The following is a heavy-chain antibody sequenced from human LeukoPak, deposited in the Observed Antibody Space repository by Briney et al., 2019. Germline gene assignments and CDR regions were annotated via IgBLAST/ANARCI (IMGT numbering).Heavy chain of an antibody. CDR2: ISGSGDTT. CDR3: AKGRGYCSGGSCYTDY. CDR1: GFTFSSYA. J-gene: IGHJ4*02. V-gene: IGHV3-23*01. D-gene: IGHD2-15*01. Sequence: GGSLRLSCAASGFTFSSYAMSWVRQALGKGLEWVSTISGSGDTTYDADSVRGRFTISRDNSKNTLYLQMNSLRVEDTAVYYCAKGRGYCSGGSCYTDYWGQGALVTVSS.